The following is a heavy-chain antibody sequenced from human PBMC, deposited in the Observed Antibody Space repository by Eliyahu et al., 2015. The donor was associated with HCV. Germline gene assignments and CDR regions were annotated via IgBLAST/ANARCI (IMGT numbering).Heavy chain of an antibody. Sequence: QLQLXESGPGLMKPSETLSLXCSVXGGPFSXGSSSWGWIRQPPGEGAGWIGTFFDDGRTFYNPSLGSRITISEDTSRKQFSLRLSSVTAADTAVYFCAKLNLGFGGYDYFFDSWGQGTLVTVSS. V-gene: IGHV4-39*01. J-gene: IGHJ4*02. CDR2: FFDDGRT. CDR1: GGPFSXGSSS. D-gene: IGHD5-12*01. CDR3: AKLNLGFGGYDYFFDS.